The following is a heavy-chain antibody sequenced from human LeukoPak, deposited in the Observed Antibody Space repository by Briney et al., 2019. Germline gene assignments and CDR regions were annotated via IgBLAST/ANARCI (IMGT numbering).Heavy chain of an antibody. D-gene: IGHD3-10*01. CDR2: IIPIFGTA. CDR1: GGTFSSYA. J-gene: IGHJ4*02. CDR3: ARDFAFGELLYCY. Sequence: GASVTVSCTASGGTFSSYAISWVRQAPGQGLEWMGGIIPIFGTANYAQKFQGRVTITADESTSTAYMELSSLRSEDTAVYYCARDFAFGELLYCYWGQGTLVTVSS. V-gene: IGHV1-69*13.